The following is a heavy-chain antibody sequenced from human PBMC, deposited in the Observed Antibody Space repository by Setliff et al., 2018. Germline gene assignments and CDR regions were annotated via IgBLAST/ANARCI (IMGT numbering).Heavy chain of an antibody. Sequence: GASVKVSCKASGGTFSSYDISWVRQAPGQGLEWMGRIIPIFGTANYAQKFQGRVTITADKFTSTAYMELSRLRSEHTAVYYCAISTIFGVVSPTPDAFDIWGRGTRVTVS. CDR1: GGTFSSYD. D-gene: IGHD3-3*01. J-gene: IGHJ3*02. V-gene: IGHV1-69*06. CDR3: AISTIFGVVSPTPDAFDI. CDR2: IIPIFGTA.